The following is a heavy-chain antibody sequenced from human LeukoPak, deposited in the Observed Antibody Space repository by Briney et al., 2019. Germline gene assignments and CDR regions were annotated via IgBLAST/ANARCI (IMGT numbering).Heavy chain of an antibody. J-gene: IGHJ4*02. V-gene: IGHV3-23*01. Sequence: GGSLRLSCAASGFALSSTAMSWVRQAPGKGLEWVSTIAISDGKTYHADSVKGRFSISRDNSKNTLYLQMNSLRAEDTAVYYCAKLGTSDDYWGQGTLVTVSS. CDR3: AKLGTSDDY. D-gene: IGHD2-2*01. CDR1: GFALSSTA. CDR2: IAISDGKT.